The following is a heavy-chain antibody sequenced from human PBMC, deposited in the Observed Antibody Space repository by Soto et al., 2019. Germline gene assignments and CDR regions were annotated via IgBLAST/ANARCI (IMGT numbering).Heavy chain of an antibody. D-gene: IGHD4-17*01. CDR1: GESFSGYY. Sequence: QVQLQQWGAGLLKPSETLSLTCVVSGESFSGYYWTWIRQPPGQGLEWIGGISNCGNTNFNPSLTRRVAMSVDPSRHQFAPDLTAVTAGDTAVYYCARDYPGTRTIDYLGQGTPVNVSS. CDR3: ARDYPGTRTIDY. CDR2: ISNCGNT. J-gene: IGHJ4*02. V-gene: IGHV4-34*01.